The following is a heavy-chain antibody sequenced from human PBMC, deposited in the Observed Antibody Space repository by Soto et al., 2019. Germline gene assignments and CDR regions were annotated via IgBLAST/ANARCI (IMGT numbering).Heavy chain of an antibody. J-gene: IGHJ6*02. Sequence: PGGSLRLSCAASGFTFSRYWMSWVRQAPGKGLEWVANIKQDGSEKYYVDSVKGRFTISRDNAKNSLYLQMNSLRAEDTAVYYCARVGLAAAGYYYYGMDVWGQGTTVTVSS. D-gene: IGHD6-13*01. CDR1: GFTFSRYW. V-gene: IGHV3-7*05. CDR3: ARVGLAAAGYYYYGMDV. CDR2: IKQDGSEK.